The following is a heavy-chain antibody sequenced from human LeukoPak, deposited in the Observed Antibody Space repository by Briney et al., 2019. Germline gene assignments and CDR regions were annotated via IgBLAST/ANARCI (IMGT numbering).Heavy chain of an antibody. CDR3: AKPRWVTTNNYDY. D-gene: IGHD4-17*01. Sequence: GGSLRLSCAASGFTFNIYSMNWVRQAPGKGLEWVSSISSSSSYIYYADSVKGRFTISRDNAKNSLYLQMNSLRAEDTAVYYCAKPRWVTTNNYDYWGLGTLVTVSS. CDR2: ISSSSSYI. CDR1: GFTFNIYS. V-gene: IGHV3-21*01. J-gene: IGHJ4*02.